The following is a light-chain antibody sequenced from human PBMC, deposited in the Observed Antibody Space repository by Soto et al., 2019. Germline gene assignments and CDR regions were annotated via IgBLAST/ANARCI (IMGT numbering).Light chain of an antibody. CDR1: SSDVGAYNY. Sequence: QSALTQPRSVSGSPGQSVTISCTGTSSDVGAYNYVSWYQHHPGKAPKVMIYDVSERPSGVPDRFSGSKSDNKASLTISGLLAEVEADYSCCSYAGSFSRVFGGGTKLTVL. CDR2: DVS. CDR3: CSYAGSFSRV. V-gene: IGLV2-11*01. J-gene: IGLJ3*02.